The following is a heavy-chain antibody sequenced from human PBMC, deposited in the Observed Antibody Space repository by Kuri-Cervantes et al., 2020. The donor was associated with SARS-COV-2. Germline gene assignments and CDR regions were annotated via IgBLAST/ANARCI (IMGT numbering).Heavy chain of an antibody. CDR2: ISYDGSNK. V-gene: IGHV3-30-3*01. CDR3: ARDNSGSYYGAFDI. CDR1: GFTFGDYA. Sequence: GGSLRLSCTASGFTFGDYAMSWVRQAPGKGLEWVAVISYDGSNKYYADSVKGRFTISRDNSKNTLYLQMNSLRAEDTAVYYCARDNSGSYYGAFDIWGQGTMVTVSS. J-gene: IGHJ3*02. D-gene: IGHD1-26*01.